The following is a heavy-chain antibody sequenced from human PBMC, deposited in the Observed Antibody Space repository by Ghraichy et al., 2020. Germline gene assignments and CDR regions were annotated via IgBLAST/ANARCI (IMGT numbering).Heavy chain of an antibody. CDR1: VYSFTNYG. D-gene: IGHD1-7*01. Sequence: ASVKVSCKTSVYSFTNYGITWVRQAPGQGLEWMGWITTSKGNTHSAQKLQGRVTMTTDTSTGTVYMELRSLTYDDTAVYYCARGINYFDPWGQGTLVIVSS. CDR2: ITTSKGNT. CDR3: ARGINYFDP. J-gene: IGHJ5*02. V-gene: IGHV1-18*01.